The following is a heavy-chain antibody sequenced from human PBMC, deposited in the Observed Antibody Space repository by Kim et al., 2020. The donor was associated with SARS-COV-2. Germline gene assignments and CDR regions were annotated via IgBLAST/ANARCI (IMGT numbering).Heavy chain of an antibody. J-gene: IGHJ6*02. CDR2: IIPIFGTA. D-gene: IGHD3-10*01. Sequence: SVKVSCKASGGTFSSYAISWVRQAPGQGLEWMGGIIPIFGTANYAQKFQGRVTITADESTSTAYMELSSLRSEDTAVYYCARPREVRGVLSGYYYYGMDVWGQGTTVTVSS. CDR3: ARPREVRGVLSGYYYYGMDV. V-gene: IGHV1-69*13. CDR1: GGTFSSYA.